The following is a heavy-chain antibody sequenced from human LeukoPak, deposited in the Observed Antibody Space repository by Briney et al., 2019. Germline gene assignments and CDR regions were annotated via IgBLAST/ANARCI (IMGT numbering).Heavy chain of an antibody. J-gene: IGHJ2*01. CDR2: INHSGST. Sequence: KPSETLSLTCAVYGGSFSGYYWSWIRQPPGKGLEWIGEINHSGSTNYNPSLKSRVTISVDTSKNQFSLKLSSVTAADTAVYYCARRGRRKVDSGYYWYFDLWGRGTLVTVSS. CDR3: ARRGRRKVDSGYYWYFDL. V-gene: IGHV4-34*01. CDR1: GGSFSGYY. D-gene: IGHD5-12*01.